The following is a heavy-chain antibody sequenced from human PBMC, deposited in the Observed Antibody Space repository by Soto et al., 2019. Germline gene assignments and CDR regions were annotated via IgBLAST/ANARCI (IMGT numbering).Heavy chain of an antibody. D-gene: IGHD2-15*01. CDR3: ASSYYCSGGSCYMDV. Sequence: SVKVSCKASGGTFSSYTISWVRQAPGQGLEWMGRIIPILGIANYAQKFQGRVTITADKSTSTAYMELSSLRSEDTAVYYCASSYYCSGGSCYMDVWGKGTTVTVSS. CDR2: IIPILGIA. J-gene: IGHJ6*03. V-gene: IGHV1-69*02. CDR1: GGTFSSYT.